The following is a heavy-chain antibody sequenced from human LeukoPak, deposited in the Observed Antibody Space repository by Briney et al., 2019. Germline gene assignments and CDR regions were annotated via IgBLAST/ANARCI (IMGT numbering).Heavy chain of an antibody. CDR2: IYTSGSS. J-gene: IGHJ2*01. Sequence: PSETLSLTCTVSGGSISSYYSSSIQQPAGKGLEWIVRIYTSGSSNYNPSLKSRVTMSGDTSKSQFSLKLSSVTAADTAVDYCARDLDAYYWYFDLWGRGTLVTVSS. CDR1: GGSISSYY. V-gene: IGHV4-4*07. CDR3: ARDLDAYYWYFDL.